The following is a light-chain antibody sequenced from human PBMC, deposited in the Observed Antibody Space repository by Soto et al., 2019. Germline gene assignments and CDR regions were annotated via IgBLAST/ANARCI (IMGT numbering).Light chain of an antibody. CDR2: DAS. J-gene: IGKJ2*01. Sequence: EIVLTQSPATLSLSPGERVTLSCRASQCVSGSLAWYQQKLGQAPRLLIYDASNRATGIAARFSGSGSGTDFTLTISSQEPEDFAVYCCQQRSNGLYTYGQGTKREMK. V-gene: IGKV3-11*01. CDR1: QCVSGS. CDR3: QQRSNGLYT.